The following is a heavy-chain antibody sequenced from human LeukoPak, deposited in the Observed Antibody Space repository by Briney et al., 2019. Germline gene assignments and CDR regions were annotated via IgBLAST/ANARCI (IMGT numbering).Heavy chain of an antibody. CDR2: ISSSSSYT. CDR3: ARSVGYCSGGSCYPGYFQH. Sequence: GGSLRLSCAASGFTFSDYYMSWVRHAPGKGLEWVSYISSSSSYTNYANSVKGRFTISRDNAKNSLYLQMNSLRAEDTAVYYCARSVGYCSGGSCYPGYFQHWGQGTLVTVSS. J-gene: IGHJ1*01. V-gene: IGHV3-11*06. D-gene: IGHD2-15*01. CDR1: GFTFSDYY.